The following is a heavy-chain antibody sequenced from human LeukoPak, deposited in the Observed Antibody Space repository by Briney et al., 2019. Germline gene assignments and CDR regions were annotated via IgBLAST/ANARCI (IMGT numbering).Heavy chain of an antibody. CDR1: GYTCTSYD. V-gene: IGHV1-8*01. D-gene: IGHD3-10*01. J-gene: IGHJ4*02. CDR3: ARSRNYYRVYFDN. CDR2: MNPNSGNT. Sequence: ASVKVSCKASGYTCTSYDINWVRQATGQGLEWMGWMNPNSGNTGYAQKFQGRVTMTRNTSISTAYMELSSLRSEDTAVYYCARSRNYYRVYFDNWGQGTLVPVSS.